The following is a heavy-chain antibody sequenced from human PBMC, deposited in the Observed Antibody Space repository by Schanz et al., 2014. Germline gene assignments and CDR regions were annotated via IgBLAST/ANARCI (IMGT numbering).Heavy chain of an antibody. CDR2: IKSDGSST. CDR1: GFAFSSYG. CDR3: LAPDYGMDV. Sequence: EVQLVESGGGLVQPGGSLRLSCLASGFAFSSYGMNWLRQAPGKGLVWVSRIKSDGSSTSYADSVKGRFTISRDNAKNTLYLQMISLRAEDTAVYYCLAPDYGMDVWGQGTTVTVSS. V-gene: IGHV3-74*02. J-gene: IGHJ6*02.